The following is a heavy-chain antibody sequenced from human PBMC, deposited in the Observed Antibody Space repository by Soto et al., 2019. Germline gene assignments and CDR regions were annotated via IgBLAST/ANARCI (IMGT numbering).Heavy chain of an antibody. J-gene: IGHJ4*02. Sequence: GGSLRLSCAASGFTFSSYGMHWVRQAPGKGLEWVAVIWYDGSNKYYADSVKGRFTISRDNSKNTLYLQMNSLRAEDTAVYYCARDYYKYYDSSGYYRSPAYWGQGTLVTVSS. CDR3: ARDYYKYYDSSGYYRSPAY. CDR1: GFTFSSYG. V-gene: IGHV3-33*01. CDR2: IWYDGSNK. D-gene: IGHD3-22*01.